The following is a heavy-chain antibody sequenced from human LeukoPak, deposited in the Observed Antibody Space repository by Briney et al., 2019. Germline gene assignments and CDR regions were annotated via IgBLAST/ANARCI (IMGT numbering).Heavy chain of an antibody. CDR3: ARGLRYSSPYYYYYMDV. D-gene: IGHD6-13*01. Sequence: SETLSLTCAVSGGSIYSHYWGWIRQPPGKGLEWIGYIYYSGSTNYNPSLKSRVTISVDTSKNQFSLKLSSVTAADTAVYYCARGLRYSSPYYYYYMDVWGKGTTVTVSS. CDR1: GGSIYSHY. J-gene: IGHJ6*03. V-gene: IGHV4-59*11. CDR2: IYYSGST.